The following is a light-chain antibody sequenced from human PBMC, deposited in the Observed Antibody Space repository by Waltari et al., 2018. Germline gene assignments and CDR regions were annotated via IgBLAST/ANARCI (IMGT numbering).Light chain of an antibody. CDR1: SSAVGGYNY. CDR2: DVS. CDR3: CSYAGSYTWV. J-gene: IGLJ3*02. V-gene: IGLV2-11*01. Sequence: QSALTQPRSVSGAAGQSVTISCTGTSSAVGGYNYVSWYQQHPGKAPKLMIYDVSKRPSGVPGRFSGSKSGNAASLTISVLQAEDEAGYYCCSYAGSYTWVVGGGTKLTVL.